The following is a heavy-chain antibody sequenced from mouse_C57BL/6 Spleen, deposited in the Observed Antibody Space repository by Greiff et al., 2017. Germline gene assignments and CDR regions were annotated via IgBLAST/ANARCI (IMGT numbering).Heavy chain of an antibody. Sequence: EVQLQQSGPELVKPGASVKIPCTASGYTFTDYNMDWVKQSHGKSLEWIGDINPNNGATIYNQKFKGKATLTVDKSSSTAYMELRSLTSEDTAVYYCARSGYGRSLAWFAYWGQGTLVTVSA. CDR2: INPNNGAT. CDR3: ARSGYGRSLAWFAY. D-gene: IGHD3-1*01. J-gene: IGHJ3*01. CDR1: GYTFTDYN. V-gene: IGHV1-18*01.